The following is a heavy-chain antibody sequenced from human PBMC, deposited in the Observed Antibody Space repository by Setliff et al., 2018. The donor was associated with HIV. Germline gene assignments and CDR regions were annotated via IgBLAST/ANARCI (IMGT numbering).Heavy chain of an antibody. CDR2: IHDSGRT. CDR3: ARTTEATMVTVFDP. V-gene: IGHV4-38-2*01. CDR1: GYSLTSGYY. J-gene: IGHJ5*02. D-gene: IGHD5-18*01. Sequence: SETLSLTCGVSGYSLTSGYYWGWIRQPPGKGLEWIGSIHDSGRTYYNPSLKSRVTISVDTSKNQFSLNLRSVTAADTAVYFCARTTEATMVTVFDPWGQGILVTVSS.